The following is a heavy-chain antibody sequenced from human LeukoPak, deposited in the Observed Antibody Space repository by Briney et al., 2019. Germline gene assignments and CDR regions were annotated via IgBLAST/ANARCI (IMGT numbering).Heavy chain of an antibody. CDR3: ASAYYYDSSGYYYSINWFDP. J-gene: IGHJ5*02. CDR2: IYYSGST. V-gene: IGHV4-30-4*08. Sequence: SETLSLTCTVSGGSISSGGYYWSWIRQPPGKGLEWIGYIYYSGSTYYNPSLKSRVTISVDTSKNQFSLKLSSVTAADTAVYYCASAYYYDSSGYYYSINWFDPWGQGTLVTVSS. D-gene: IGHD3-22*01. CDR1: GGSISSGGYY.